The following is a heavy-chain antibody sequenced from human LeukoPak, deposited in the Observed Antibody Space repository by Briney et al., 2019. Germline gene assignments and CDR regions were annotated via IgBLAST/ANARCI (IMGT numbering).Heavy chain of an antibody. Sequence: PGGSLRLSCAASGFTVSSNYMSWVRQAPGKGLEWVSAISGSGGSTYYADSVKGRFTISRDNYKNMVFLQMNSLRAEDTAVYYCARGWLVRGDDAFDIWGQGTMVTVSS. D-gene: IGHD6-19*01. CDR2: ISGSGGST. CDR1: GFTVSSNY. V-gene: IGHV3-23*01. CDR3: ARGWLVRGDDAFDI. J-gene: IGHJ3*02.